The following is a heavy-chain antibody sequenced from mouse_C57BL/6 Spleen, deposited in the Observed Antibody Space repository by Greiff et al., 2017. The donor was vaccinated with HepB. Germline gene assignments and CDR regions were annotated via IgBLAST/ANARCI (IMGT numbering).Heavy chain of an antibody. CDR3: ARSYYGSSSGFAY. D-gene: IGHD1-1*01. Sequence: QVHVKQSGAELVRPGTSVKMSCKASGYTFTNYWIGWAKQRPGHGLEWIGDIYPGGGYTNYNEKFKGKATLTADKSSSTAYMQFSSLTSEDSAIYYCARSYYGSSSGFAYWGQGTLVTVSA. V-gene: IGHV1-63*01. CDR1: GYTFTNYW. J-gene: IGHJ3*01. CDR2: IYPGGGYT.